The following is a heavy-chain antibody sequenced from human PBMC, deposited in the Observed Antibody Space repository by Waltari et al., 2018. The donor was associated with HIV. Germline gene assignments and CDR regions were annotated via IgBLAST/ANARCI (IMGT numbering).Heavy chain of an antibody. V-gene: IGHV4-39*07. CDR2: IYYSGST. J-gene: IGHJ4*02. Sequence: QLQLQESGPGLVKPSETLSLTCTVSGGSINSSSYYWGWIRQPPGKGLEWIGSIYYSGSTSYKPSLKRRVTISVDTSKNQFSLKLSSVTAADTAVYYWARDSSPILAAIDYWGQGTLVTVSS. D-gene: IGHD6-19*01. CDR1: GGSINSSSYY. CDR3: ARDSSPILAAIDY.